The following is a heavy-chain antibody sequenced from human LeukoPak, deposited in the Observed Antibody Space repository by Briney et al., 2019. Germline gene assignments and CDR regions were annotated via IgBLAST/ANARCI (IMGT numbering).Heavy chain of an antibody. CDR3: ARPYYYDSRIDP. Sequence: SETLSLTCTVSGVSISSGDYYWRWLRQPPGTGLEWIGYIYYSRSTYYNPSLKSRVTISVDTSKNQLSLKLSSVTAADTAVYYCARPYYYDSRIDPWGQGTLLTVSS. CDR2: IYYSRST. CDR1: GVSISSGDYY. D-gene: IGHD3-22*01. V-gene: IGHV4-30-4*01. J-gene: IGHJ5*02.